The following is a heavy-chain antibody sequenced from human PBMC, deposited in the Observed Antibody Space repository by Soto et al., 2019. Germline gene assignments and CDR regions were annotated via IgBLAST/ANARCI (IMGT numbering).Heavy chain of an antibody. J-gene: IGHJ5*02. CDR2: INAGNGNT. D-gene: IGHD6-19*01. CDR1: GYTFTSYA. V-gene: IGHV1-3*01. Sequence: QVQLVQSGAEGKKPGASVKVSCKASGYTFTSYAMHWVRQAPGQRLEWMGWINAGNGNTKYSQKFQGRVTITRDTSASTAYMELSSLRSEDTAVYYCARGGGWYVWFDPWGQGTLVTVSS. CDR3: ARGGGWYVWFDP.